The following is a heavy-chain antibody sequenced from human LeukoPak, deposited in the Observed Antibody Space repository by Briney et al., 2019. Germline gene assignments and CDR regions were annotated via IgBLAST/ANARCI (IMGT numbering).Heavy chain of an antibody. J-gene: IGHJ4*02. CDR3: ARLLKNDYGDRSAFDY. D-gene: IGHD4-17*01. CDR1: GFTFNIYT. V-gene: IGHV3-21*06. Sequence: GGSLGLSCSASGFTFNIYTMNWVRQAPGKGLEWVSSITGDTHYKYYADSLKGRFTISRDNAKNSLYLQMNNLRVDDTAIYFCARLLKNDYGDRSAFDYWGLGTLLTVSS. CDR2: ITGDTHYK.